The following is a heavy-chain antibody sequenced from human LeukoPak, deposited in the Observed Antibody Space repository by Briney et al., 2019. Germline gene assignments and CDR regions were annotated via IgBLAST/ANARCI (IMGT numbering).Heavy chain of an antibody. CDR3: ARAYHSSWYLNWFDP. J-gene: IGHJ5*02. CDR1: GFTFSSYG. CDR2: IRYDGSNK. V-gene: IGHV3-30*02. D-gene: IGHD6-13*01. Sequence: PGGSLRLSCAASGFTFSSYGMHWVRQAPGKGLEWVAFIRYDGSNKYYADSVKGRFTISRDNSKNTLYLQMNRLRAEDTAVYYCARAYHSSWYLNWFDPWGQGTLVTVSS.